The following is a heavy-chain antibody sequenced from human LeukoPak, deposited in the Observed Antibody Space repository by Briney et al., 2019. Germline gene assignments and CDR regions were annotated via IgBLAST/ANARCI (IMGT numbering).Heavy chain of an antibody. J-gene: IGHJ4*02. V-gene: IGHV1-69*13. CDR3: ATEPYYYDSSGYYKGN. Sequence: SVKVSSKASGGTFSSYAISWVRQAPGQGLEWMGGIIPIFGTANYAQKFQGRVTITADESTSTAYMELSSLRSEDTAVYYCATEPYYYDSSGYYKGNWGQGTLVTVSS. CDR1: GGTFSSYA. D-gene: IGHD3-22*01. CDR2: IIPIFGTA.